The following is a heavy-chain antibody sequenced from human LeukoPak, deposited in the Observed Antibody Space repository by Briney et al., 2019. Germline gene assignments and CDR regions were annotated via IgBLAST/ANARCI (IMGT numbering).Heavy chain of an antibody. J-gene: IGHJ4*02. CDR3: AMHTVIASSWSLDY. Sequence: SETLSLTCNVSGGSISNFYWSWIRQPPGKGLQWIGYIYYSGSTKYNPSLKSRVTISVDTSKNQFSLKLTSVTAADTAVYYCAMHTVIASSWSLDYWGQGTLVTVSS. V-gene: IGHV4-59*08. CDR2: IYYSGST. D-gene: IGHD6-13*01. CDR1: GGSISNFY.